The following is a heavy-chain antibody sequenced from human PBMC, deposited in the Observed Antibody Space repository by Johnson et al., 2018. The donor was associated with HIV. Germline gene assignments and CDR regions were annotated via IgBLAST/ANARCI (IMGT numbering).Heavy chain of an antibody. D-gene: IGHD3-9*01. Sequence: QVQLVESGGGVVQPGGSLRLSCAASGFTFSSYGMHWVRQAPGKGLEWVAFIRYDGSNKYYADSVKGRFTISRDNSKNTLYLQMYSLRPEDTALYYCATRKDILTGYYAFDIWGQGTMVTVSS. CDR2: IRYDGSNK. V-gene: IGHV3-30*02. CDR1: GFTFSSYG. J-gene: IGHJ3*02. CDR3: ATRKDILTGYYAFDI.